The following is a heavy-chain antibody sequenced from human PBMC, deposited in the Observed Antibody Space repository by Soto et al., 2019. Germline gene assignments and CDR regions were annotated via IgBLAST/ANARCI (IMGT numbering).Heavy chain of an antibody. Sequence: GGSLRLSCAASGFTFSSYGMHWVRQAPGKGLEWVAVISYDGSNKYYADSVKGRFTISRDNSKNTLYLQMNSLRAEDTAVYYCAKDLRMVRGVIIANAFDIWGQGTMVTVSS. CDR3: AKDLRMVRGVIIANAFDI. V-gene: IGHV3-30*18. J-gene: IGHJ3*02. CDR2: ISYDGSNK. CDR1: GFTFSSYG. D-gene: IGHD3-10*01.